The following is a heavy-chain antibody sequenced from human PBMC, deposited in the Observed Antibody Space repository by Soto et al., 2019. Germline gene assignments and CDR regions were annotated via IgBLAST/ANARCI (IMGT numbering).Heavy chain of an antibody. D-gene: IGHD1-1*01. CDR1: GFSFNSYS. CDR2: IIGSGDSA. J-gene: IGHJ1*01. CDR3: AIDRGTTTVTFDAFQH. Sequence: EVQLLESGGGLVQPGGSLRLSCAASGFSFNSYSMSWVRQAPGKGLEWVAGIIGSGDSAYYADSVKGRFTISRDNYKNTLTLQMNILRAGDTAIYYCAIDRGTTTVTFDAFQHWGQGTLVAVYS. V-gene: IGHV3-23*01.